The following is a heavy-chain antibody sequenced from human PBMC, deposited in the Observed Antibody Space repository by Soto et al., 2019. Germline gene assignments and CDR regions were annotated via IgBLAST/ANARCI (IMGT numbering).Heavy chain of an antibody. J-gene: IGHJ5*02. CDR3: ARHPPLVRGVNWFDP. D-gene: IGHD3-10*01. CDR2: IIPILGIA. CDR1: GGTFSSYT. V-gene: IGHV1-69*02. Sequence: QVQLVQSGAEVKKPGSSVKVSCKASGGTFSSYTISWVRQAPGQGLEWMGRIIPILGIANYAQKFQGRVTITADKSRSTAYMELSSLRSEDTAVYYCARHPPLVRGVNWFDPWGQGTLVTVSS.